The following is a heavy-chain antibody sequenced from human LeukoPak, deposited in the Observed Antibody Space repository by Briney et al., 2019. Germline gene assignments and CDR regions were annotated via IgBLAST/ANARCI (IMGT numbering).Heavy chain of an antibody. CDR3: ARHVVAVGFDY. CDR2: ISWNSGSI. J-gene: IGHJ4*02. V-gene: IGHV3-9*01. Sequence: GGSLRLSCAASGFTFDDYAMHWVRQAPGKGLEWVSGISWNSGSIGYADSVMGRFTISRDNTNNSLYLQMNSLRAEDTAVYYCARHVVAVGFDYWGQGTLVTVSS. CDR1: GFTFDDYA. D-gene: IGHD3-22*01.